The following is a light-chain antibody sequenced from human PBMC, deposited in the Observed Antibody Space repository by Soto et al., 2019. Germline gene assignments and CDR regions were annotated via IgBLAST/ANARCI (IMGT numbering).Light chain of an antibody. Sequence: QSVLTQPRSVSTSPGQSVTISCTGTSSDVGGYNYVSWYQQHPGKAPKLIIYDVSERPSGVPDRFSGSKSGTTASLTISGLQAEDEADYYCCSYAGSYSWVFGGGTKVTVL. J-gene: IGLJ3*02. CDR3: CSYAGSYSWV. V-gene: IGLV2-11*01. CDR2: DVS. CDR1: SSDVGGYNY.